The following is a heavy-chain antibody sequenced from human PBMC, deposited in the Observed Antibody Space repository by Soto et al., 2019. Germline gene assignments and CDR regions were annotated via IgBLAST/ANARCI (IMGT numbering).Heavy chain of an antibody. CDR2: IYTSGST. CDR3: AIRAGYCSGGSCGPGAFDI. D-gene: IGHD2-15*01. V-gene: IGHV4-4*07. J-gene: IGHJ3*02. CDR1: GGSISSYY. Sequence: QVQLQESGPGLVKPSETLSLTCTVSGGSISSYYWSWIRQPAGKGLEWIGRIYTSGSTNYNPSLKSRVTMSVHMAKNQFSLRLSSVTAADTAVYYCAIRAGYCSGGSCGPGAFDIWGQGTMVTVSS.